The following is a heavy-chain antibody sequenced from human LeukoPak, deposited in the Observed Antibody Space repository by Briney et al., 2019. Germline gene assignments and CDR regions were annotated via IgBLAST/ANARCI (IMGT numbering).Heavy chain of an antibody. CDR2: IYYSGST. V-gene: IGHV4-59*01. CDR3: AKSTRGTTVVTGFDY. CDR1: GGSISSYY. Sequence: SETLSLTCTVSGGSISSYYWSWIRQPPGKGLEWIGYIYYSGSTNYNSSLKSRVTISVDTSKSQLSLKLSSVTAADTAVYYCAKSTRGTTVVTGFDYWGQGTLVTVSS. J-gene: IGHJ4*02. D-gene: IGHD4-23*01.